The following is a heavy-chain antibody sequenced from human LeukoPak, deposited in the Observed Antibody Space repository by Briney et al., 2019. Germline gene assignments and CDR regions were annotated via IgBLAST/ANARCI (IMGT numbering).Heavy chain of an antibody. CDR3: AREGYYDILTGYYLGFDP. J-gene: IGHJ5*02. D-gene: IGHD3-9*01. CDR1: GYTFTSYG. V-gene: IGHV1-18*01. CDR2: ISAYNGNT. Sequence: ASVKVSCKASGYTFTSYGISWVRQAPGQGLEWMGWISAYNGNTNYAQKLQGRVTMTTDTSTSTAYMELRSLRSDDTAVYYCAREGYYDILTGYYLGFDPWGQGTLVTVSS.